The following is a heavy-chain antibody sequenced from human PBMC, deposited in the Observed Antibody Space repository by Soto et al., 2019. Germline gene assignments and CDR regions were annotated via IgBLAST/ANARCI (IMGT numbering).Heavy chain of an antibody. CDR1: GFTFSDSY. Sequence: QVPLVESGGGLVKPGGSLRLSCAASGFTFSDSYMSWIRQAPGKGLEWVSWITSSSVQTRYADSVKGRFTISRDNAKNSLYLQMNSLRPEDTAVYYCASLVRQHLPPLGPWGQGTLVIVSS. CDR3: ASLVRQHLPPLGP. CDR2: ITSSSVQT. V-gene: IGHV3-11*06. J-gene: IGHJ5*02. D-gene: IGHD6-13*01.